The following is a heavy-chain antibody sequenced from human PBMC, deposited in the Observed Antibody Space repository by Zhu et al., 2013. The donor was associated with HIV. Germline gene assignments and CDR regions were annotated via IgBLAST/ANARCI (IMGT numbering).Heavy chain of an antibody. V-gene: IGHV4-59*09. J-gene: IGHJ6*03. CDR3: ARGAKGSSSGGYYYYYMDV. Sequence: RSRVTISVDTSKNQFSLKLSSVTAADTAVYYCARGAKGSSSGGYYYYYMDVWGKGTTVTVSS. D-gene: IGHD6-6*01.